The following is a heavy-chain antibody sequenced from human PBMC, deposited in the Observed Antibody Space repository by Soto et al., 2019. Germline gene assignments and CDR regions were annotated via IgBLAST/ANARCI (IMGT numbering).Heavy chain of an antibody. Sequence: PSETLSLTCTVSGGSISSYYWSWIRQPPGKGLEWIGYIYYSGSTNYNPSLKSRVTISVDTSKNQFSLKLSSVTAADTAVYYCARSAAAATRVSACRIDYWGQGTLVTDYS. D-gene: IGHD6-13*01. CDR1: GGSISSYY. J-gene: IGHJ4*02. V-gene: IGHV4-59*01. CDR3: ARSAAAATRVSACRIDY. CDR2: IYYSGST.